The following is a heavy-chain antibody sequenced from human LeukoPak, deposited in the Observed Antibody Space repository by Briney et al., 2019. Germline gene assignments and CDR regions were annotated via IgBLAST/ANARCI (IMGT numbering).Heavy chain of an antibody. CDR1: GYTFTSYG. Sequence: ASVKVSCKASGYTFTSYGISWVRQAPGQGLEWMGWISAYNGNTNYAQKLQGRVTMTTDTSTSTAYMELRSLRSDDTAVYYCARDRRYCCSTSCPSWFDPWGQGTLVTVSS. J-gene: IGHJ5*02. CDR3: ARDRRYCCSTSCPSWFDP. D-gene: IGHD2-2*01. CDR2: ISAYNGNT. V-gene: IGHV1-18*01.